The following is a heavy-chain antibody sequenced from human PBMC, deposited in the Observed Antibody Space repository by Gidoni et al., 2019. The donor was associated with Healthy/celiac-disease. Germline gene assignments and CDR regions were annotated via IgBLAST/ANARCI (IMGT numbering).Heavy chain of an antibody. Sequence: QVQLVQSGAEVKKPGSSVKVSCKASGGTFSSYPISWVRQAPGQGLEWMGGLTPIFGTANDAQKFQGRVTITADKSTSTAYMELSSLRSEDTAVYYCARDLSTMVRGVIRGGGMDVWGQGTTVTVSS. V-gene: IGHV1-69*06. CDR3: ARDLSTMVRGVIRGGGMDV. D-gene: IGHD3-10*01. CDR1: GGTFSSYP. CDR2: LTPIFGTA. J-gene: IGHJ6*02.